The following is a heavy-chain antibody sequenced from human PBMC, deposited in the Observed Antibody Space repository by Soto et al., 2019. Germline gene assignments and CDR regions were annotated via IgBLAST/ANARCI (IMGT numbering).Heavy chain of an antibody. D-gene: IGHD3-9*01. Sequence: ESLKISCKGSGYSFTSYWISWVRQMPGKGLEWMGRIDPSDSYTNYSPSFQGHVTISADKSISTAYLQWSSLKASDTAMYYCASADYDILTGYSGMDVWGQGTTVTVSS. V-gene: IGHV5-10-1*01. CDR3: ASADYDILTGYSGMDV. CDR2: IDPSDSYT. CDR1: GYSFTSYW. J-gene: IGHJ6*02.